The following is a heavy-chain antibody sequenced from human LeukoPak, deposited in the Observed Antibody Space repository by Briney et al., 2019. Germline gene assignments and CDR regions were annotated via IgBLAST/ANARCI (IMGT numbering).Heavy chain of an antibody. V-gene: IGHV3-7*03. Sequence: GGSLRLSCAASGFTFSSYWMSWVRQAPGKGLEWVANIKQDGSEKYYVDSVKGRFTISRDNAKNSLYLQMNSLRAEDTALYYCAKGRGSGSYYNAIVDYWGQGTLVTVSS. J-gene: IGHJ4*02. D-gene: IGHD3-10*01. CDR2: IKQDGSEK. CDR3: AKGRGSGSYYNAIVDY. CDR1: GFTFSSYW.